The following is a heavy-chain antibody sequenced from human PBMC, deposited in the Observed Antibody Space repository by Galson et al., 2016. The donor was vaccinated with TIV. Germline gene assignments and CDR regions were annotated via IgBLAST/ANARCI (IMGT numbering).Heavy chain of an antibody. Sequence: SCKVSGDSLTDLVIHWVQQAPGKGLEWVGGLDPEVQKTIYAQNFQGRVTLTADTSIDTACMELGSLRFEDTAVYFCATVAWFPGLSLDNWGQGTLVTVSS. CDR3: ATVAWFPGLSLDN. CDR2: LDPEVQKT. J-gene: IGHJ4*02. V-gene: IGHV1-24*01. CDR1: GDSLTDLV. D-gene: IGHD3-22*01.